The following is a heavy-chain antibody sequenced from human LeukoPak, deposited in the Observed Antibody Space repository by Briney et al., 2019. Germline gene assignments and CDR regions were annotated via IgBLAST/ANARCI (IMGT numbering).Heavy chain of an antibody. V-gene: IGHV3-23*01. J-gene: IGHJ4*02. CDR2: ISGGGKST. Sequence: GGSLRLSCAASGFTFDYYAMNWVRQAPGRGMEWVSTISGGGKSTYYGDSVKGRFTISRDNSKNTLHLQMNSLRAEDTAVYYCTREVSGSLYFDYWGQGTLVTVSS. CDR1: GFTFDYYA. CDR3: TREVSGSLYFDY. D-gene: IGHD1-26*01.